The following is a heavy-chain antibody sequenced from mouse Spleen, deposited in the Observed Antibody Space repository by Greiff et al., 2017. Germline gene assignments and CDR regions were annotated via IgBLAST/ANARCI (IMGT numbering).Heavy chain of an antibody. CDR2: INPSNGGT. V-gene: IGHV1S81*02. CDR3: TRRLTVDYAMDY. D-gene: IGHD1-1*01. Sequence: VKLMESGAELVKPGASVKLSCKASGYTFTSYYMYWVKQRPGQGLEWIGEINPSNGGTNFNEKFKSKATLTVDKSSSTAYMQLSSLTSEDSAVYYCTRRLTVDYAMDYWGQGTSVTVSS. J-gene: IGHJ4*01. CDR1: GYTFTSYY.